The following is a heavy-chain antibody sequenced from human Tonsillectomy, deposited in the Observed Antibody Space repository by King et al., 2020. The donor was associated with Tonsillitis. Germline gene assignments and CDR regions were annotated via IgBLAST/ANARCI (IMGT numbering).Heavy chain of an antibody. Sequence: QLVQSGGGLVQPGRSLRLSCTASGFTFGDYAMSWFRQAPGKGLEWVGFIRSKAYGGTTEYAASVKGRFTISRDDSKSIAYLQMNSLKTEDTAVYYCTRNSLYYYDSSGYYWGGAPDFWGQGTLVTVSS. D-gene: IGHD3-22*01. V-gene: IGHV3-49*03. J-gene: IGHJ4*02. CDR3: TRNSLYYYDSSGYYWGGAPDF. CDR2: IRSKAYGGTT. CDR1: GFTFGDYA.